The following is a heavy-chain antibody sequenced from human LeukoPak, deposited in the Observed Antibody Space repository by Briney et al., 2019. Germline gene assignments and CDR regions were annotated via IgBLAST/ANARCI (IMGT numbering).Heavy chain of an antibody. Sequence: ASVKVSCKASGYTFTGYYTHWVRQAPGQGLEWMGWINPNSGGTNYAQKFQGRVTMTRDTSISTAYMELSRLRSDDTAVYYCARDYERSAIFGVVDYWGQGTLVTVSS. J-gene: IGHJ4*02. V-gene: IGHV1-2*02. CDR3: ARDYERSAIFGVVDY. CDR1: GYTFTGYY. D-gene: IGHD3-3*01. CDR2: INPNSGGT.